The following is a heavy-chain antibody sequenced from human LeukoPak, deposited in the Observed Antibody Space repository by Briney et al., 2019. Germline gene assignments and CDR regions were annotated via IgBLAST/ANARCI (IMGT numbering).Heavy chain of an antibody. CDR1: GGSISSYY. J-gene: IGHJ6*03. CDR2: TYTSGST. CDR3: ARDSYDSSWGYMDV. D-gene: IGHD3-22*01. V-gene: IGHV4-4*07. Sequence: ASETLSLTCTVSGGSISSYYWSWIRQPAGKGLEWIGRTYTSGSTNYNPSLKSRVTMSVDTSKNQFSLKLSSVTAADTAVYCCARDSYDSSWGYMDVWGKGTTVTVSS.